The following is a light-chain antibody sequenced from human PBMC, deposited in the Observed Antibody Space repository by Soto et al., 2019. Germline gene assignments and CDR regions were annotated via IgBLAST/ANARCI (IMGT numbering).Light chain of an antibody. CDR1: QSVSNN. Sequence: EMVMTQSPATLSVSPGERATLSCRASQSVSNNLAWYQQKPGQAPRLLIYGVSTRATGIPARFSGSGSGTKFTLTISSLQSEDFAIYYCQQYNNWPITFGQGTRLEIK. CDR2: GVS. V-gene: IGKV3-15*01. CDR3: QQYNNWPIT. J-gene: IGKJ5*01.